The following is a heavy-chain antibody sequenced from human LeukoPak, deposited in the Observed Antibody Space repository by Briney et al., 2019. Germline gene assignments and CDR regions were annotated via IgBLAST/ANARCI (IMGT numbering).Heavy chain of an antibody. J-gene: IGHJ4*02. Sequence: HAGGSLRLSCAASGFTVSSNYMSWVRQAPGKGLEWVSVIYSGGSTYYADSVKGRFTISRDNSKNTLYLQMNSLRAEDTAVYYCAREGGYEYYFDYWGQGTLVTVSS. CDR3: AREGGYEYYFDY. D-gene: IGHD5-12*01. CDR1: GFTVSSNY. V-gene: IGHV3-53*01. CDR2: IYSGGST.